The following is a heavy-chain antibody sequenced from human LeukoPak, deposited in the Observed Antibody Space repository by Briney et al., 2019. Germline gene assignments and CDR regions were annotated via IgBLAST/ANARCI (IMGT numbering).Heavy chain of an antibody. CDR3: AREKDIVVVPAANVAFDI. CDR1: GGSISSSSYY. Sequence: PSETLSLTCTVSGGSISSSSYYWGWIRQPPGKGLEWIGSIYYSGSTYYNPSPKSRVTISVDTSKNQFSLKLSSVTAADTAVYYCAREKDIVVVPAANVAFDIWGQGTMVTVSS. D-gene: IGHD2-2*01. CDR2: IYYSGST. J-gene: IGHJ3*02. V-gene: IGHV4-39*07.